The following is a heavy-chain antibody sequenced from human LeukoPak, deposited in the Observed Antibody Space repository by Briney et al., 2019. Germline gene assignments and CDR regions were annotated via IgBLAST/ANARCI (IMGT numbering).Heavy chain of an antibody. CDR2: IREDGGDE. CDR3: AREQGIAATGTGFLNGMDV. D-gene: IGHD6-13*01. CDR1: GFTFSSYW. Sequence: GGSLRLSCAASGFTFSSYWMTWVRQAPGKGLEWVANIREDGGDEYYVDSVKGRFTVSRDNAKNSLYLEMKSLRAEDTAVYYCAREQGIAATGTGFLNGMDVWGQGTTVTVSS. V-gene: IGHV3-7*01. J-gene: IGHJ6*02.